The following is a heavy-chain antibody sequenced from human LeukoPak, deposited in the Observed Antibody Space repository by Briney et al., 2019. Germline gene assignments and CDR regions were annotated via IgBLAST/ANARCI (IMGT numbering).Heavy chain of an antibody. Sequence: GGSLRLSCAASGFTFSSYAMHWVRQAPGKGLEWVAVISYVGSNKYYADSVKDRFTISRDNSKNTLYLQMNSLRAEDTAVYYCAVGYCSGGSCYFVYWGQGTLVTVSS. CDR3: AVGYCSGGSCYFVY. J-gene: IGHJ4*02. CDR2: ISYVGSNK. V-gene: IGHV3-30*04. CDR1: GFTFSSYA. D-gene: IGHD2-15*01.